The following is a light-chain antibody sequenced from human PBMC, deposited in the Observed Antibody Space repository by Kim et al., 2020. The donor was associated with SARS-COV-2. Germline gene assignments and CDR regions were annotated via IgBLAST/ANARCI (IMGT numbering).Light chain of an antibody. CDR2: DAS. V-gene: IGKV3-11*01. Sequence: LPLSPGEGATLSCRASQNIRSYLAWYQQRPGQPPRLLIYDASTRVTGIPARFSGSGSGTDFTLTISSLEPEDFAVYYCQQRNTWPSFGGGTKVEI. CDR3: QQRNTWPS. J-gene: IGKJ4*01. CDR1: QNIRSY.